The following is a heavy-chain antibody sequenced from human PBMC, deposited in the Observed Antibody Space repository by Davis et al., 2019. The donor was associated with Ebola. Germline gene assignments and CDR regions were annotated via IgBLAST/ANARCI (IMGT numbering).Heavy chain of an antibody. CDR2: ISYDGSNE. V-gene: IGHV3-30-3*01. CDR1: GFIFSRYA. D-gene: IGHD3-10*01. CDR3: AKDRKWSIASWFRGVISLDD. Sequence: PGGSLRLSCAASGFIFSRYAMHWVRQAPGKGLEWLAVISYDGSNEYYAVSVKGRFIVSRDNSKNTLSLQMNGLRAEDTAVYYCAKDRKWSIASWFRGVISLDDWGQGTLVTVSS. J-gene: IGHJ4*02.